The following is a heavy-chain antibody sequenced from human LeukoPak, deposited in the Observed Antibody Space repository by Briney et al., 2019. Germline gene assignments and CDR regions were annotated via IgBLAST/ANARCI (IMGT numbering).Heavy chain of an antibody. CDR1: GFTFSSHA. Sequence: EGSLRLSCAASGFTFSSHAMTWVRQAPGKGLEWVSAIGGSGGTTYYADSVKGRFTISRDNSKNTLYLQMNSLRAEDTAVYYCARATVTTICPTAHDYWGQGTLVTVSS. CDR3: ARATVTTICPTAHDY. D-gene: IGHD4-11*01. CDR2: IGGSGGTT. J-gene: IGHJ4*02. V-gene: IGHV3-23*01.